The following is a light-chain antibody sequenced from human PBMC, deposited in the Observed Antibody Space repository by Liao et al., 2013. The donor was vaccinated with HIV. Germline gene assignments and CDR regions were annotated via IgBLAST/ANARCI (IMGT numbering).Light chain of an antibody. CDR1: NIGRKT. CDR3: QVWDSSSDHRV. Sequence: SYELTQPPSVSVAPGKTATITCGGNNIGRKTVHWYQQKPGQAPVLVIYFNTDRPSGIPERFSGSNSGNTATLTISGTQAMDEADYYCQVWDSSSDHRVFGTGTKVTVL. J-gene: IGLJ1*01. V-gene: IGLV3-21*01. CDR2: FNT.